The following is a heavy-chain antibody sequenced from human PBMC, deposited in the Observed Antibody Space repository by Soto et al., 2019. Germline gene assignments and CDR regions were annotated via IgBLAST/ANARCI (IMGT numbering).Heavy chain of an antibody. CDR3: ASHSHTAMVTIDY. Sequence: SETLSLTCTVSGGSISSGCYYWSWIRQHPGKGLEWIGYIYYSGSTYYNPSLKSRVTISVDTSKNQFSLKLSSVTAADTAVYYCASHSHTAMVTIDYWGQGTLVTVSS. D-gene: IGHD5-18*01. CDR1: GGSISSGCYY. V-gene: IGHV4-31*03. J-gene: IGHJ4*02. CDR2: IYYSGST.